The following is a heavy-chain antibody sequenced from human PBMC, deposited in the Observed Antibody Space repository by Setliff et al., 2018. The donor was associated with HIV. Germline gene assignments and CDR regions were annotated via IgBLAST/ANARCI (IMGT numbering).Heavy chain of an antibody. CDR1: GGSFSGYY. J-gene: IGHJ4*02. CDR3: AAASSWDPLLDY. V-gene: IGHV4-34*01. CDR2: INHSGST. D-gene: IGHD6-13*01. Sequence: PETLSLTCAVYGGSFSGYYWSWIRQPPGTGLEWIGEINHSGSTNYNPSLKSRVTISVDTSMDQFSLKLNSVTAADTAVYYCAAASSWDPLLDYWGQGTLVTVSS.